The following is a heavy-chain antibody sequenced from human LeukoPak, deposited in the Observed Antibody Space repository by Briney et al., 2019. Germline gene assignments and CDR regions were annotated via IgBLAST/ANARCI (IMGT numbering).Heavy chain of an antibody. CDR1: GFIFRDSA. V-gene: IGHV3-30-3*01. CDR3: AREWDYNWFDP. J-gene: IGHJ5*02. D-gene: IGHD1-26*01. CDR2: ISYDGSNK. Sequence: GRSLRLSCAVSGFIFRDSAMYWVRQAPGKGLEGVAVISYDGSNKYYAKSVKGRFTISRDNSKNMLYLQMNSLRAEDTAVYYCAREWDYNWFDPWGQGTLVTVSS.